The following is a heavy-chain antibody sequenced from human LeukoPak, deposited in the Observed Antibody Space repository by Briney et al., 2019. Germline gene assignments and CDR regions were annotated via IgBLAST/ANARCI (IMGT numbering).Heavy chain of an antibody. CDR2: IYLGGSDT. CDR1: GYNFTNYW. J-gene: IGHJ4*02. D-gene: IGHD2-15*01. V-gene: IGHV5-51*01. Sequence: GESLKISCKGSGYNFTNYWIAWVRQMPGKGPEWMGVIYLGGSDTTYSPSFQGQVTISADRSISTAYPQWSGLKASDTAMYYCARPHCSAANCYPYYFDYWGQGTLVTVSS. CDR3: ARPHCSAANCYPYYFDY.